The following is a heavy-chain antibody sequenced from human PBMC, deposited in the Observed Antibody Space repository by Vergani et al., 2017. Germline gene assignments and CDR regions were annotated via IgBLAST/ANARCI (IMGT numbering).Heavy chain of an antibody. D-gene: IGHD3-10*01. V-gene: IGHV3-15*01. CDR1: GFTFSNAW. CDR2: IKSKTDGGTT. J-gene: IGHJ4*02. Sequence: EVQLVESGGGLVKPGGSLRLSCAASGFTFSNAWMSWVRQAPGKGLEWVGRIKSKTDGGTTDYAAPVKGRFTISRDDSKNTLYLQMNSLKTEDTAVYYCTTGHRITMVRGVRALVDYWGQGTLVTVSS. CDR3: TTGHRITMVRGVRALVDY.